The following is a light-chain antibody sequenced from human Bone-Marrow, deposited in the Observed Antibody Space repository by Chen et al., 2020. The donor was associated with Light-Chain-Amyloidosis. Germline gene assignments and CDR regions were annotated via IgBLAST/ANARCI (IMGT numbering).Light chain of an antibody. J-gene: IGKJ4*01. CDR3: QQSYSTPLT. CDR1: QSISGY. V-gene: IGKV1-39*01. Sequence: DVQMTQSPSSLSASVGDRVTITCRASQSISGYLNWYQQKPGKAPKVLIYAASSLQSGVPSRFSGSGSRTDFTLTISSLQPEDFATYYCQQSYSTPLTFGGGTKVEIK. CDR2: AAS.